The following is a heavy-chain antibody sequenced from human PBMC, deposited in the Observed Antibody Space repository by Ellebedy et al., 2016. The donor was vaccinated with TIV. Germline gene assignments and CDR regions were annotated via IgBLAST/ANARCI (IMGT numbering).Heavy chain of an antibody. V-gene: IGHV1-2*02. CDR2: LNPNSGGT. J-gene: IGHJ4*02. CDR3: TYGSGSYPLGY. Sequence: AASVKVSCKASGYTFTDYFMHWVRQAPGQGLESLGWLNPNSGGTNFAQQFQGRVTMTRDTSISTAYMALSRLRSDDTAVYYCTYGSGSYPLGYWGQGTLVTVSS. D-gene: IGHD3-10*01. CDR1: GYTFTDYF.